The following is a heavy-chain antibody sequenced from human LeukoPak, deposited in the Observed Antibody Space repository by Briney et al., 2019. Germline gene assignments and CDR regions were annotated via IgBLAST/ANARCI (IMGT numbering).Heavy chain of an antibody. V-gene: IGHV3-33*01. CDR1: GFTFSTYG. Sequence: GGSLRLSCAASGFTFSTYGMHWVRQAPGKVLEWVAVIWYDGSEKYYADSVKGRFTISRDNSKNTMYLQMNSLRAEDTAIYYCARDRWFGDEDSFDIWGQGTMVTVSS. D-gene: IGHD3-10*01. J-gene: IGHJ3*02. CDR3: ARDRWFGDEDSFDI. CDR2: IWYDGSEK.